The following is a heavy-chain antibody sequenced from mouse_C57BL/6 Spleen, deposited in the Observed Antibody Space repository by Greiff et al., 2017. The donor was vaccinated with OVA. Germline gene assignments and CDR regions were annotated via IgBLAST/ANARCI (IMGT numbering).Heavy chain of an antibody. J-gene: IGHJ3*01. CDR3: ARYDGYYPAWFAY. Sequence: QVQLQQSGAELVKPGASVKISCKASGYAFSSYWMNWVKQRPGTGLEWIGQIYPGAGDTNYNGKFKGKATLTADKSSSTAYMQLSSLTSEDSAVYFCARYDGYYPAWFAYWGQGTLVTVSA. CDR1: GYAFSSYW. V-gene: IGHV1-80*01. CDR2: IYPGAGDT. D-gene: IGHD2-3*01.